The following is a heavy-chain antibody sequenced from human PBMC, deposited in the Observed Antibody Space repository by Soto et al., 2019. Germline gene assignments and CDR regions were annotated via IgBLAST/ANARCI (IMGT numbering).Heavy chain of an antibody. J-gene: IGHJ4*02. V-gene: IGHV3-74*01. CDR2: INSDGSTT. D-gene: IGHD6-6*01. CDR1: GFTFSSHW. Sequence: PGGSLRLSCAVSGFTFSSHWMHWVRQAPGKGLMWVSRINSDGSTTNYADSVKGRFTISRDNAKNTLYLQMNSLRAEDTAVYYCASGGSSLNFDSWGQGTLVTVSS. CDR3: ASGGSSLNFDS.